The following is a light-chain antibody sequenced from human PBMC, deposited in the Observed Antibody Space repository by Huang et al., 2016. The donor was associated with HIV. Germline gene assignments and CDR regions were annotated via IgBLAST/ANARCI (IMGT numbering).Light chain of an antibody. CDR2: DAS. Sequence: ETVLTQSPATLSLSPGERATLSCRASQSVNSYLAWYQQKPGQTPRLLIYDASNRATGIPARFRCSGSGTDFTLTISSLEPEDFAVYYCQQRKYWPPITFGQGTRLEIK. V-gene: IGKV3-11*01. J-gene: IGKJ5*01. CDR1: QSVNSY. CDR3: QQRKYWPPIT.